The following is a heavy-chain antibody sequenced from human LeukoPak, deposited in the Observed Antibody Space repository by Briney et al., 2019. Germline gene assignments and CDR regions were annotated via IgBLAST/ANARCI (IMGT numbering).Heavy chain of an antibody. CDR2: ITSGSSYI. CDR3: ARAKRNGFDI. V-gene: IGHV3-21*01. Sequence: PGGSLRLSCATSGFIFSNYWMSWVRQAPGKGLEWVSSITSGSSYIYYADSVKGRFTISRDNAKNSLYLQMNSLRAEDTAVYYCARAKRNGFDIWGQGTMVTVSS. CDR1: GFIFSNYW. J-gene: IGHJ3*02.